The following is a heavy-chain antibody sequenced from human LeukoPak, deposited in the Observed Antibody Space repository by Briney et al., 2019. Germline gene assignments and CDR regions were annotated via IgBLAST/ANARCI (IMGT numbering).Heavy chain of an antibody. CDR1: GGSLSGYY. V-gene: IGHV3-53*01. CDR2: IYSGGST. J-gene: IGHJ4*02. Sequence: ETLSLTCGVFGGSLSGYYWSWVRQAPGKGLEWVSVIYSGGSTYYADSVKGRFTISRDNSKNTLYLQMNSLRAEDTAVYYCAAAADYWGQGTLVTVSS. D-gene: IGHD6-13*01. CDR3: AAAADY.